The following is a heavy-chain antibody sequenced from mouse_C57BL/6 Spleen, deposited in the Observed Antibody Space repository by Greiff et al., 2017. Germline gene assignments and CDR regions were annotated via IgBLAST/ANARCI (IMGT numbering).Heavy chain of an antibody. D-gene: IGHD2-4*01. J-gene: IGHJ3*01. CDR2: INPSTGGT. CDR1: GYSFTGYY. CDR3: ARGDYDDDGFAY. V-gene: IGHV1-42*01. Sequence: VQLQQSGPELVKPGASVKISCKASGYSFTGYYMNWVKQSPEKSLEWIGEINPSTGGTTYNQKFKAKATLTVDKSSSTAYMQLKSLTSEDSAVYYCARGDYDDDGFAYWGQGTLVTVSA.